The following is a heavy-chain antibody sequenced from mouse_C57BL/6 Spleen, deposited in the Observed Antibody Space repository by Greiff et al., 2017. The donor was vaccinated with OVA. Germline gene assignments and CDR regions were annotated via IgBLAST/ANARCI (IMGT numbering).Heavy chain of an antibody. CDR3: ARRITGDYFDD. D-gene: IGHD1-1*01. J-gene: IGHJ2*01. CDR1: GYTFTSYW. V-gene: IGHV1-52*01. CDR2: IDPSDSET. Sequence: QVQLQQPGAELVRPGSSVKLSCKASGYTFTSYWMHWVKQRPIQGLEWIGNIDPSDSETHYNQKFKDKATLTVDKSSSTAYMQLSSLTSEDSAVYYVARRITGDYFDDWGQGTTLTVSS.